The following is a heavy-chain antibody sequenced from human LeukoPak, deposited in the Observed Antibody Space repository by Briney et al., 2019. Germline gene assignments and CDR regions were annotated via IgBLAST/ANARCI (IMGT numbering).Heavy chain of an antibody. CDR1: GGSMSGYY. D-gene: IGHD2-2*01. J-gene: IGHJ5*02. V-gene: IGHV4-59*01. CDR3: ARLGYCSSARCSNWFDP. CDR2: MYYSGGT. Sequence: KPSETLSLTCTVSGGSMSGYYWSWIRQPPGKGLEWIGYMYYSGGTNYNPPLESRVTISVDTSKNQFSLKLTSVTAADAAVYYCARLGYCSSARCSNWFDPWGQGTLVTVSS.